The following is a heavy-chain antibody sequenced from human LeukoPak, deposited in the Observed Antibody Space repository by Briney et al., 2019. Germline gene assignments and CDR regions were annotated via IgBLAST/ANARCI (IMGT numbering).Heavy chain of an antibody. V-gene: IGHV3-30*01. CDR2: ISYDGSNK. CDR3: AREVQLLYYFNY. J-gene: IGHJ4*02. Sequence: GGSLRLSCAASGFTFSSYAMHWVRQAPGKGLEWVAVISYDGSNKYYADSVKGRFTISRDNSKNTLYLQMNSLRAEDTAVYYCAREVQLLYYFNYWGQGTLVTVSS. CDR1: GFTFSSYA. D-gene: IGHD2-2*01.